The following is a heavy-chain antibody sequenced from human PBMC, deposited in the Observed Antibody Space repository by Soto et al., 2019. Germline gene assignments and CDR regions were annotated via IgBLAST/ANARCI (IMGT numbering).Heavy chain of an antibody. D-gene: IGHD3-10*02. Sequence: GGSLRLSCVASGFSLANYPMNWVRQTPGKCLEWISYSSPRGDTIYYADSVEGRFTISRDNARNSLSLHMSSLRDEDSALYYCPMGPHTSVRWPYYFESWRQGXPVTVYS. V-gene: IGHV3-48*02. CDR3: PMGPHTSVRWPYYFES. CDR1: GFSLANYP. J-gene: IGHJ4*02. CDR2: SSPRGDTI.